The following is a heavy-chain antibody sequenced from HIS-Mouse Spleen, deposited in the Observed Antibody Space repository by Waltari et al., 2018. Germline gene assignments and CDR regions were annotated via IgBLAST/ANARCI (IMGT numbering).Heavy chain of an antibody. CDR3: AREIPYSSSWYDWYFDL. Sequence: QLQLQESGPGLVKPSETLSLTCTVSGGSISSSSYYWGWIRQPPGKGLEWIGSIYYSGSTASNPSLKSRVTISVEPSKNQFSLKLSSVTAADTAVYYCAREIPYSSSWYDWYFDLWGRGTLVTVSS. D-gene: IGHD6-13*01. J-gene: IGHJ2*01. CDR1: GGSISSSSYY. CDR2: IYYSGST. V-gene: IGHV4-39*07.